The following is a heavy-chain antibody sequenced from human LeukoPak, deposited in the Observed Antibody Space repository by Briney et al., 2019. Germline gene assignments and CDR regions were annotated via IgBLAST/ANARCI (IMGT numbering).Heavy chain of an antibody. Sequence: ASVKVSCKASGYTFTSYGISWVRQAPGQGLEWMGWISAYNGNTNYAQKLQGRVTMTTDTSTSTAYMELRSLRSDDTAVYYCARGSKDVLRYFDWSFDYWGQGTLVTVSS. CDR1: GYTFTSYG. CDR2: ISAYNGNT. D-gene: IGHD3-9*01. V-gene: IGHV1-18*01. J-gene: IGHJ4*02. CDR3: ARGSKDVLRYFDWSFDY.